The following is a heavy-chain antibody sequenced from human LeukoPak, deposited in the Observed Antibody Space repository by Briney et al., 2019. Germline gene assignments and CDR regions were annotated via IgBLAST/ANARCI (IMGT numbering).Heavy chain of an antibody. J-gene: IGHJ6*02. CDR2: ISGSGGST. D-gene: IGHD2-15*01. V-gene: IGHV3-23*01. CDR1: RFTFCSYA. CDR3: AKSVVADTPTTRSVYYYCMDV. Sequence: GVSVTLSCAACRFTFCSYAMRCVRQAPGKGVVGGSAISGSGGSTYYEDSVKGRFTNSRNHSKNTLYLQMNSLRDEDTAVYYCAKSVVADTPTTRSVYYYCMDVWGQGTTVTVSS.